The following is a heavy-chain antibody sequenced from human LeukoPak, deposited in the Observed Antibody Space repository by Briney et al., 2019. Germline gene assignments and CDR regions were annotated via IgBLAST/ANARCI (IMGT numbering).Heavy chain of an antibody. J-gene: IGHJ4*02. D-gene: IGHD3-22*01. CDR2: IIPIFGTA. Sequence: SVKVSCKASGGTFSSYAISWVRQAPGEALEWTGGIIPIFGTANYAQKFQGRVTITADESTSTAYMELSSLRSEDTAVYYCARVGRYYYDSSGGYYFDYWGQGTLVTVSS. CDR3: ARVGRYYYDSSGGYYFDY. V-gene: IGHV1-69*13. CDR1: GGTFSSYA.